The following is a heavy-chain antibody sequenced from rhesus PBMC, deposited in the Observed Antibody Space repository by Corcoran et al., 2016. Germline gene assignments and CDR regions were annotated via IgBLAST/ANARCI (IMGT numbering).Heavy chain of an antibody. CDR1: GGPISDSYR. D-gene: IGHD3-3*01. J-gene: IGHJ6*01. CDR3: AREGLQDWDWLLSPYGLDS. Sequence: QVQLQESGPGVVKPSETLSLTCAVSGGPISDSYRWRWIRQPHGGGLEWCGYIYGSSKSTNYNPTLKSRVTIAKDTSKNQFSLKRSSVTAADTAVYYCAREGLQDWDWLLSPYGLDSWGQGVVVTVSS. CDR2: IYGSSKST. V-gene: IGHV4S10*01.